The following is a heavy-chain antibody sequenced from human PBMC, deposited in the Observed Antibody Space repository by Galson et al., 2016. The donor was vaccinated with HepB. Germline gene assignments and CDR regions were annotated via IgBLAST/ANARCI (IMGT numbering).Heavy chain of an antibody. CDR2: INAANGNT. Sequence: SVKVSCKASGYIFTSYAMHWVRQAPGQRLEWLGWINAANGNTKYSQSFQGRVTFITDTSATTVYMELSSLKSEDTAVYYCARDLGYSPGPTGYYYMDVWGKGTTVTVSS. CDR3: ARDLGYSPGPTGYYYMDV. J-gene: IGHJ6*03. V-gene: IGHV1-3*01. CDR1: GYIFTSYA. D-gene: IGHD5-12*01.